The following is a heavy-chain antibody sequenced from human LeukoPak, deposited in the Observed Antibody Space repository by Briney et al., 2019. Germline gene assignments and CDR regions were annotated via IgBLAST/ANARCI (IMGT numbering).Heavy chain of an antibody. CDR1: GFTFNSYS. V-gene: IGHV3-48*01. CDR2: ISSSSSTI. Sequence: PGGSLRLSCAASGFTFNSYSMNWVRQAPGKGLEWVSFISSSSSTIYYADSVKGRFTISRDNAKNSLYLQMNSLRAEETAVYFCARESYEMATATRTYYFDYWGQGTLVTVSS. J-gene: IGHJ4*02. CDR3: ARESYEMATATRTYYFDY. D-gene: IGHD5-24*01.